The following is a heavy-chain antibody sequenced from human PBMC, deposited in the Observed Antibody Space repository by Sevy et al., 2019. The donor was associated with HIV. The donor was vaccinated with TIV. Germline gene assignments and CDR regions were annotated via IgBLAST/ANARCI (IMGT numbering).Heavy chain of an antibody. V-gene: IGHV4-59*01. D-gene: IGHD1-1*01. J-gene: IGHJ5*02. CDR2: VYYTGDT. CDR3: ARGPAVRTGDDSLNWFDP. Sequence: SETLSLTCTVSYGSISGYHWTWIRQPPGKTLEYIGYVYYTGDTNYNPSLKSRVTMSVDTSKSQFSLKVTSVTAADTAVYYCARGPAVRTGDDSLNWFDPWGQRTLVTVSS. CDR1: YGSISGYH.